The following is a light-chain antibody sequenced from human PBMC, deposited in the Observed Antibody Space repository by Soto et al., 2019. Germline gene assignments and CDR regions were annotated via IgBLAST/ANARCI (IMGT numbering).Light chain of an antibody. CDR3: QQYGSSTST. V-gene: IGKV3-20*01. CDR2: GPS. CDR1: QNDXSSY. Sequence: VLTQSPGTLSLSQGERATLCCRASQNDXSSYFAWYQQKAGQAPTILXDGPSSRATGSPDRLSGSGSGTDFTLTISRLEPEDFAVYYCQQYGSSTSTFGQGTRLEI. J-gene: IGKJ5*01.